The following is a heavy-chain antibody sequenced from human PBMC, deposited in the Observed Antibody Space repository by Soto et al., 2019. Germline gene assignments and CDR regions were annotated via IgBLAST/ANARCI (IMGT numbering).Heavy chain of an antibody. J-gene: IGHJ4*02. D-gene: IGHD3-22*01. CDR1: GYTFTGCY. CDR3: ARSYDSSGYSDY. CDR2: INPNSGGT. Sequence: ASVKVSCKASGYTFTGCYMHWVRQAPGQGLEWMGWINPNSGGTNYAQKFQGWVTMTRDTSISTAYMELSRLRSDDTAVYYCARSYDSSGYSDYWGQGTLVTVSS. V-gene: IGHV1-2*04.